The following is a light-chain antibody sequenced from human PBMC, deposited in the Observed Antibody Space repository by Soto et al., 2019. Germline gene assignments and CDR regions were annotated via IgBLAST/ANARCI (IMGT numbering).Light chain of an antibody. CDR2: WAS. J-gene: IGKJ1*01. CDR3: QQYYTNSWS. V-gene: IGKV4-1*01. Sequence: DIVMTQSPDSLAVSLGERATINCKSSQSVLYSSSNKNYLAWYQHKPGQPPKMLIYWASIRESGVPDRFSGSGSGTDFTLTISSLQSEDVAVYYCQQYYTNSWSFGQGTKVDIK. CDR1: QSVLYSSSNKNY.